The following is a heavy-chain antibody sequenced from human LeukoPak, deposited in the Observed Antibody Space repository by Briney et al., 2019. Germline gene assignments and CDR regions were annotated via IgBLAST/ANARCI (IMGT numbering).Heavy chain of an antibody. J-gene: IGHJ4*02. CDR1: GFTSSSYS. D-gene: IGHD6-13*01. CDR2: ISSSSSYI. CDR3: ATAAGTIPFDY. V-gene: IGHV3-21*01. Sequence: GGSLRLSCAASGFTSSSYSMNWVRQAPGKGLEWVSSISSSSSYIYYADSVKGRFTISGDNAKNSLYLQMNSLRAEDTAVYYCATAAGTIPFDYWGQGTLVTVSS.